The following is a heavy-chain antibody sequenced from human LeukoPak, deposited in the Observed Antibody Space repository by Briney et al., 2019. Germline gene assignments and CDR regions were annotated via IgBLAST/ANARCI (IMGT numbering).Heavy chain of an antibody. D-gene: IGHD3-22*01. V-gene: IGHV3-23*01. CDR3: AKHRFESGGYHSTD. CDR2: ISGSGGST. CDR1: GFTFNSYA. J-gene: IGHJ4*02. Sequence: GGSLRLSCAASGFTFNSYAMSWVRQAPGKGLEWVSAISGSGGSTYYADSVKGRFTISRDNSKNTLYLQMNSLRAEDTAVYYCAKHRFESGGYHSTDWGQGTLVTASS.